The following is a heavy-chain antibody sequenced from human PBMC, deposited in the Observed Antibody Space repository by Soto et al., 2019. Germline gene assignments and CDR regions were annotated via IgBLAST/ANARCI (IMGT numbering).Heavy chain of an antibody. CDR2: IYYSGST. D-gene: IGHD6-13*01. Sequence: PSETLSLTCTVSGGSISSGGYYWSWIRQHPGKGLEWIGYIYYSGSTYYNPSLKSRVTISVDTSKNQFSLKLSSVTAADTAVYYCARSSWKQQLVFDYWGQGTLVTVSS. J-gene: IGHJ4*02. V-gene: IGHV4-31*03. CDR3: ARSSWKQQLVFDY. CDR1: GGSISSGGYY.